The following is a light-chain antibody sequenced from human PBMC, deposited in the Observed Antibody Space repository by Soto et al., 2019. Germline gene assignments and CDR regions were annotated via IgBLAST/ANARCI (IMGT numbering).Light chain of an antibody. CDR1: SSNIGAGYD. CDR2: GNS. Sequence: QPVLTQPPSVSGAPGQRVTISCTGSSSNIGAGYDVHWYQQLPGTAPKLLIYGNSNRPSGVPDRFSGSKSGTSASLAITGLQAEDEADYYCQSYDSSLIGSVFGTGTKVTVL. V-gene: IGLV1-40*01. J-gene: IGLJ1*01. CDR3: QSYDSSLIGSV.